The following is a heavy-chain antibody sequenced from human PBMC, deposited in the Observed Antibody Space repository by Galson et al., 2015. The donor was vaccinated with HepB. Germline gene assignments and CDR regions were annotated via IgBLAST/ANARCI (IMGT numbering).Heavy chain of an antibody. CDR2: IYYSGST. D-gene: IGHD1-26*01. Sequence: LSLTCTVSGGSISSSSHYWGWIRQPPGKGLEWIGSIYYSGSTYYNPSLRSRVTISVDTSKNQFSLKLSSVTAADTAVYYCARPREGWFDPWGQGTLVTVSS. CDR1: GGSISSSSHY. V-gene: IGHV4-39*01. J-gene: IGHJ5*02. CDR3: ARPREGWFDP.